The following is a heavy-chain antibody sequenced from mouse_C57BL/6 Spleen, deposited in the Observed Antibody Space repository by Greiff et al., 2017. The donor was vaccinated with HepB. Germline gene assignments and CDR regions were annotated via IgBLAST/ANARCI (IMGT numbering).Heavy chain of an antibody. D-gene: IGHD2-4*01. CDR3: ARSRDDYGDFDV. CDR2: IYPGDGDT. V-gene: IGHV1-80*01. J-gene: IGHJ1*03. CDR1: GYAFSSYW. Sequence: VQLQQSGAELVKPGASVKISCKASGYAFSSYWMNWVKQRPGKGLEWIGQIYPGDGDTNYNGKFKGKATLTADKSSSTAYMQLSSLTSEDSAVYFCARSRDDYGDFDVWGTGTTVTVSS.